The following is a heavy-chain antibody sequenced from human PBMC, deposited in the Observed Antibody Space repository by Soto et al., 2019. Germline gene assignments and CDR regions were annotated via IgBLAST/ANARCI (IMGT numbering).Heavy chain of an antibody. CDR3: ARNYYGSGGNYYGMDV. V-gene: IGHV3-30-3*01. J-gene: IGHJ6*02. CDR1: GFTFSSYA. CDR2: ISYDGSNK. D-gene: IGHD3-10*01. Sequence: GGSLRLSCAASGFTFSSYAMLWVRQAPGKGLEWVAVISYDGSNKYYADSVKGRFTISRDNSKNTLYLQMNSLRAEDTAVYYCARNYYGSGGNYYGMDVWGQGTTVTVSS.